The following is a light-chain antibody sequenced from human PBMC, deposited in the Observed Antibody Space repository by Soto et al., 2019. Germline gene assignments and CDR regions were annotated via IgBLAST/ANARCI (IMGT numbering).Light chain of an antibody. J-gene: IGKJ1*01. CDR2: GAS. V-gene: IGKV3-20*01. CDR1: QSVSSSY. CDR3: QQYGSSPRT. Sequence: EIVLTQSPGTLSLSPGERATLSCRASQSVSSSYLAWYQQKPGQAPRLLIHGASSRATGIPDRFSGSGSGKDFTLTISRLEPEDFAVYYCQQYGSSPRTFGQGTKV.